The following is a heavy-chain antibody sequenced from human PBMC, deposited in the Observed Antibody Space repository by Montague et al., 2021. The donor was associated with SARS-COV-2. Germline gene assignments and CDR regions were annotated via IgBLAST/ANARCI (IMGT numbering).Heavy chain of an antibody. CDR2: IYHSGST. J-gene: IGHJ6*02. CDR3: AREPYYYDSSGYPYYYYYGMDV. CDR1: GGSISSSNW. D-gene: IGHD3-22*01. V-gene: IGHV4-4*02. Sequence: SETLSLTCAVSGGSISSSNWWSWVRQPPGKGLEWIGEIYHSGSTNYNPSLKSRVTISVDKSKNQFPLKLSSVTAADTAVYYCAREPYYYDSSGYPYYYYYGMDVWGRGTTVTVSS.